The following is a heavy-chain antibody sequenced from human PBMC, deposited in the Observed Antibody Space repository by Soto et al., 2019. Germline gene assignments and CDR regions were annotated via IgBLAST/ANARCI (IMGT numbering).Heavy chain of an antibody. J-gene: IGHJ6*02. D-gene: IGHD3-22*01. V-gene: IGHV3-23*01. CDR1: GFTFSSYA. Sequence: EVQFLESGGGLVQPGGSLRLSCAASGFTFSSYAMSWVRQAPGKGLEWVSSTSGSGGDVYHAGSVKGRFTISRDNSKNTLYLQMNSLRAEDTGISYCAKGWLYGAGMGVWGQGTTVTVSS. CDR3: AKGWLYGAGMGV. CDR2: TSGSGGDV.